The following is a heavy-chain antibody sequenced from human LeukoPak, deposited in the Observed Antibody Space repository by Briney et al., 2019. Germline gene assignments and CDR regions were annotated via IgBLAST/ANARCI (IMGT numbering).Heavy chain of an antibody. CDR2: INHSGST. CDR3: ARGDGSGSYVGY. Sequence: SETLSLTCAVYGGSFSRYYWSWIRQPPRKRLEWIGEINHSGSTNYNPSLKSRVTISVDTSKNQFSLKLSSVTAADTAVYYCARGDGSGSYVGYWGQGTLVTVSS. D-gene: IGHD3-10*01. J-gene: IGHJ4*02. V-gene: IGHV4-34*01. CDR1: GGSFSRYY.